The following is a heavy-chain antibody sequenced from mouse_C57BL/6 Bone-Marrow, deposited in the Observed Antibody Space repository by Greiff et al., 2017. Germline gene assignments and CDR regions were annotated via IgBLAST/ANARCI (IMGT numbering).Heavy chain of an antibody. V-gene: IGHV5-17*01. D-gene: IGHD2-5*01. CDR3: ARGYYSNYGGYAMDY. CDR2: ISSGSSTI. J-gene: IGHJ4*01. CDR1: GFTFSDYG. Sequence: VQLKESGGGLVKPGGSLKLSCAASGFTFSDYGMHWVRQAPEKGLEWFAYISSGSSTIYYADTVKGRFTISRDNAKNTLFLQMTSLRSEDTAMYYCARGYYSNYGGYAMDYWGQGTSVTVSS.